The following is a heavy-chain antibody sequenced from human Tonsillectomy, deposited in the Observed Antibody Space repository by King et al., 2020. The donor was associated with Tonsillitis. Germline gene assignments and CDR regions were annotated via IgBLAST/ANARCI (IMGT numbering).Heavy chain of an antibody. D-gene: IGHD3-10*01. CDR3: SRGGSGSYYYYYYYMDV. Sequence: QLVESGGGLVQPGRSLRLSCTASGLPFGDYSMTWVRQSPGKGLEWVGFIRSKAYGGTTEYAASVKGRFTISRDDSKSIAYLQMNSLKIEDTAVYYCSRGGSGSYYYYYYYMDVWGKGTTVTVSS. J-gene: IGHJ6*03. CDR2: IRSKAYGGTT. CDR1: GLPFGDYS. V-gene: IGHV3-49*04.